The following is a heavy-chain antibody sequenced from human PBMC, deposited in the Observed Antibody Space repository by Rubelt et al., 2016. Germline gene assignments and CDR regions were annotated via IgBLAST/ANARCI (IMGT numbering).Heavy chain of an antibody. J-gene: IGHJ4*02. CDR3: ATGKGQLRFIGTTNFDY. CDR1: GYTFTTYG. V-gene: IGHV1-18*01. Sequence: QVHLVQSAIEVKKPGASVKISCKTSGYTFTTYGIIWVRRAPGQGLEWMGWINTYNDKTNYPQKFQGRVSMTTDSSTNTAYMELRSLRSDDTAVYYCATGKGQLRFIGTTNFDYWGQGTLVTVSS. D-gene: IGHD1-7*01. CDR2: INTYNDKT.